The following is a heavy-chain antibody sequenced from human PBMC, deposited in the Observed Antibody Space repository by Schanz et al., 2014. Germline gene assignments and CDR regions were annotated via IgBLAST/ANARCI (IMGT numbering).Heavy chain of an antibody. CDR3: AREPLSGYNWFDP. V-gene: IGHV4-30-2*06. CDR1: GGSISSGGYS. Sequence: LQLQESGSGLMKPSQTLSLTCAVSGGSISSGGYSWNWIRQSPGKGLEWIGYIYYSGNTYYNPSLKSRVAITGDSSKNQSSLKLSSVTAADTAVYYCAREPLSGYNWFDPWGQGSLVTVSS. CDR2: IYYSGNT. D-gene: IGHD6-25*01. J-gene: IGHJ5*02.